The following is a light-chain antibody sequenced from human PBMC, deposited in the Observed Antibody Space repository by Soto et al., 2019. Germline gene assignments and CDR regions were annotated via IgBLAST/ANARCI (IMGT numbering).Light chain of an antibody. J-gene: IGKJ2*01. CDR1: QSVRDRY. CDR3: QQYSHSPYT. V-gene: IGKV3-20*01. CDR2: GAS. Sequence: EIVLTQSPVTLSLSPGERATLSCRASQSVRDRYLAWYQQKTGQPPRLLIYGASSRATGIPDRFSGSGSGTDFTLTISRLEPEDFAVYYCQQYSHSPYTFGQGTKLEI.